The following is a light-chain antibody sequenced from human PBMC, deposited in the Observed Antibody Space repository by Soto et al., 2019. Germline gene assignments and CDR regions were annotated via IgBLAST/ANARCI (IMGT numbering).Light chain of an antibody. CDR1: SSDVGTYNL. CDR3: CSYAGASTYVV. Sequence: QSALTQPASVSGSPGQSITISCSGTSSDVGTYNLVSWYQQHPGKAPKLMIYEGSKRPSGVSDRFSGSKSGIAASLTISGLQPDDEAEYYCCSYAGASTYVVFGGGTKLTVL. CDR2: EGS. V-gene: IGLV2-23*01. J-gene: IGLJ2*01.